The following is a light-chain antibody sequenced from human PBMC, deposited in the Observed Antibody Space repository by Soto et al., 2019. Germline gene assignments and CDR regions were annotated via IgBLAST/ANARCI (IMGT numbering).Light chain of an antibody. Sequence: QSVLAQPASVSGSPGQSITISCTGTSSDIGRYNLVSWYQQYPGEAPKLVIYDVTKRPSGVSDRFSASKSGNTASLTISGLQAEDEADYYCCSHASRGSVLFGGGTKVTVL. CDR2: DVT. J-gene: IGLJ2*01. CDR3: CSHASRGSVL. CDR1: SSDIGRYNL. V-gene: IGLV2-23*02.